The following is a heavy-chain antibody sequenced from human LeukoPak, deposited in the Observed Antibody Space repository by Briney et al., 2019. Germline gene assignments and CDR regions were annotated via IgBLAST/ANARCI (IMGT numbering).Heavy chain of an antibody. J-gene: IGHJ4*02. CDR2: IYYSGST. V-gene: IGHV4-31*03. Sequence: SETLSLTCTVSGGSISSGGYYWSWIRQHPGKGLEWIGYIYYSGSTYHNPSLKSRVTISVDTSKNQFSLKLSSVTAADTAVYYCARASAAGSFDYWGQGTLVTVSS. CDR1: GGSISSGGYY. CDR3: ARASAAGSFDY. D-gene: IGHD6-13*01.